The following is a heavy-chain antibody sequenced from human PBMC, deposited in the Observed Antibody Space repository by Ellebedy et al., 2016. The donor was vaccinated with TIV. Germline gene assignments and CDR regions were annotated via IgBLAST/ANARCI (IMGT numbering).Heavy chain of an antibody. D-gene: IGHD2-2*01. CDR1: GGSISSYN. J-gene: IGHJ3*02. CDR2: IFASGTT. Sequence: SETLSLTCSVSGGSISSYNWNWVRQPAGKGLEWIGLIFASGTTDYNPSLKSRVTMSIDTSRNQFSLKLSSVTAADTAVYYCARSSAVPGDYDAFDIWGQGTLVTVSS. V-gene: IGHV4-4*07. CDR3: ARSSAVPGDYDAFDI.